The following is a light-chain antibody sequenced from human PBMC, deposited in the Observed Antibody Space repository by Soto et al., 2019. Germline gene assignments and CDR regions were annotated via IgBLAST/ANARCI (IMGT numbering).Light chain of an antibody. CDR1: RTINTY. CDR2: GAS. J-gene: IGKJ1*01. V-gene: IGKV1-6*01. Sequence: RMTQSPSSLSASVGDTITITCRASRTINTYLNWFQQKPGEPPRLLIYGASTLQSGVPSRFSGSGSGRDFTLTISSLQPEDFATYYCLLDYSYFWAFGQGTKVDIK. CDR3: LLDYSYFWA.